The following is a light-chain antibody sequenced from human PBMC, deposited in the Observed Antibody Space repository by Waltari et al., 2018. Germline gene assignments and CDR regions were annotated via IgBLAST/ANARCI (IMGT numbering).Light chain of an antibody. V-gene: IGKV4-1*01. CDR1: QSVLYSSNDKNY. CDR2: WAS. Sequence: DIVMTQSPDSLAVSLGERATINCKSSQSVLYSSNDKNYLAWYQQKPGQPPKLLIYWASTRESGVPDRFSGGGSGTDFTLTISGLQAEDVAVYYCQQYYSSPWTFGQGTKVEI. CDR3: QQYYSSPWT. J-gene: IGKJ1*01.